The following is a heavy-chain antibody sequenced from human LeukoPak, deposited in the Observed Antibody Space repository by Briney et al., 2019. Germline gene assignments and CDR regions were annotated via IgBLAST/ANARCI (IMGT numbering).Heavy chain of an antibody. CDR3: ARGLDDY. J-gene: IGHJ4*02. D-gene: IGHD5-12*01. Sequence: SETLSLTCTVSGGSISSSSYYWGWIRQPPGKGLEWIGSIYYSGSTYYNPSLKSRVTISVDTSKNQFSLKLSSVTAADTAVYYCARGLDDYWGQGTLVTVSS. V-gene: IGHV4-39*07. CDR1: GGSISSSSYY. CDR2: IYYSGST.